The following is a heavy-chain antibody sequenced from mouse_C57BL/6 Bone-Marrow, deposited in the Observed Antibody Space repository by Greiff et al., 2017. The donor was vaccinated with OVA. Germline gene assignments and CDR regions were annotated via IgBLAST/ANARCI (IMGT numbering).Heavy chain of an antibody. D-gene: IGHD1-1*01. J-gene: IGHJ4*01. CDR1: GFTFKNTY. CDR2: IYPANDNT. V-gene: IGHV14-3*01. CDR3: ARGNVGSSCYAMDY. Sequence: EVQLQQSVAELVRPGASVKLSCTASGFTFKNTYMHWVKQRPEQGLEWIGRIYPANDNTKYAPKFQGKATMTADTSSNTAYLQLISLSSEDTAVYCGARGNVGSSCYAMDYWGQGTTVTVSS.